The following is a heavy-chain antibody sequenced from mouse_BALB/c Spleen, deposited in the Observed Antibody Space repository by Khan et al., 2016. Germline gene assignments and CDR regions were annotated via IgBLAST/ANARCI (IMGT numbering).Heavy chain of an antibody. J-gene: IGHJ1*01. Sequence: EVELVESGGGLVKPGGSLKLSCAASGFTFSDYYMYWVRQTPEKRLEWVATISDGGAYTYYPDSVKGRFTISRDNAKNNLYLQMSSLKSEDTAMYYCARNYGNYGYFDVWGAGTTVTVSS. CDR3: ARNYGNYGYFDV. D-gene: IGHD1-1*02. CDR1: GFTFSDYY. CDR2: ISDGGAYT. V-gene: IGHV5-4*02.